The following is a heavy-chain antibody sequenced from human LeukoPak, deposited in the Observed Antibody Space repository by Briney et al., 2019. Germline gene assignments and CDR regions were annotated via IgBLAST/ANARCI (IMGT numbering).Heavy chain of an antibody. D-gene: IGHD5-18*01. CDR2: IYYSGST. Sequence: SETLSLTCAVYGGSFSGYYWSWIRQPPGKGLEWIGYIYYSGSTNYNPSLKSRVTISVDTSKNQFSLKLSSVTAADTAVYYCARTQKDTAMAYFDYWGQGTLVTVSS. CDR3: ARTQKDTAMAYFDY. V-gene: IGHV4-59*01. CDR1: GGSFSGYY. J-gene: IGHJ4*02.